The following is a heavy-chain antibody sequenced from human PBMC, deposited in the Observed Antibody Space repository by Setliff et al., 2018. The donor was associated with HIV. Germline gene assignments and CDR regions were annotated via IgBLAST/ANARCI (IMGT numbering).Heavy chain of an antibody. CDR1: GGSISSHY. CDR3: VRAGDYYDSTGARAGFDF. V-gene: IGHV4-59*11. J-gene: IGHJ3*01. Sequence: SETLSLTCTVSGGSISSHYWGWIRQPPGKGLEWIGYIYHSGSTNYNPSLKSRVTISIATSKNQFSLKLSSVTAADTAVYYCVRAGDYYDSTGARAGFDFWGQGTRVTVSS. CDR2: IYHSGST. D-gene: IGHD3-22*01.